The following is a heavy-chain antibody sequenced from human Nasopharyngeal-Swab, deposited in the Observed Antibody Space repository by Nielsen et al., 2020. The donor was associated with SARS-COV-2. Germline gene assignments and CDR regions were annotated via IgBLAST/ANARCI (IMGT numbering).Heavy chain of an antibody. Sequence: GESLKISCAASGFTFSSYGMHWVRQAPGKGLEWVAVIWYDGSNKYYADSVKGRFTISRDNSKNTLYLQMSSLRAEDTAVYYCARDLVRGRWLQYAFDIWGQGTMVTVSS. D-gene: IGHD5-24*01. CDR3: ARDLVRGRWLQYAFDI. CDR1: GFTFSSYG. CDR2: IWYDGSNK. V-gene: IGHV3-33*01. J-gene: IGHJ3*02.